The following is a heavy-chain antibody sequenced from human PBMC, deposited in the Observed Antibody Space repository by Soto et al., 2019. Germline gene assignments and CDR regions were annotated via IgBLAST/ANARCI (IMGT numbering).Heavy chain of an antibody. CDR1: GDSVSSNSAG. J-gene: IGHJ6*03. CDR2: TYYKSKWFN. V-gene: IGHV6-1*01. D-gene: IGHD5-12*01. CDR3: ARGSWDDVSGHYYMDV. Sequence: QTLSLTCAISGDSVSSNSAGWNWVRQTPSRGLEWLGRTYYKSKWFNNYAVSVKSRITINPDTSQNQFSLQLDSVTPEDTAVYYCARGSWDDVSGHYYMDVWGKGTTVTVSS.